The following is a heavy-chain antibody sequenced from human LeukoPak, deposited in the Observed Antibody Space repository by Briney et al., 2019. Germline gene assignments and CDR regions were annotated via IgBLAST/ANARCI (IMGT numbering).Heavy chain of an antibody. CDR1: GFTFSSYA. CDR2: ISSNGGST. D-gene: IGHD3-10*01. V-gene: IGHV3-64D*06. J-gene: IGHJ4*02. CDR3: VKDLTMVRGVFEY. Sequence: GGSLRLSCSASGFTFSSYAMRWVRQAPGKGLKYVSAISSNGGSTYYADSVKGRFTISRDNSKNTLYLQMSRLRAEDTAVYYCVKDLTMVRGVFEYWGQGTLVTVSS.